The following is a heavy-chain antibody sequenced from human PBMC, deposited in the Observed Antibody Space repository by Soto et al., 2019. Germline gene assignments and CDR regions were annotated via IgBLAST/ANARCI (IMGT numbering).Heavy chain of an antibody. Sequence: GGSLRLSCTASGFTFGDYAMSWFRQAPGKGLEWVGFIRSKAYGGTTEYAASVKGRFTISRDDSQSIAYLQMNSLKTEDTAVYYCTRESNWNYENFDYWGQGTLVTVSS. CDR2: IRSKAYGGTT. CDR1: GFTFGDYA. D-gene: IGHD1-7*01. J-gene: IGHJ4*02. V-gene: IGHV3-49*03. CDR3: TRESNWNYENFDY.